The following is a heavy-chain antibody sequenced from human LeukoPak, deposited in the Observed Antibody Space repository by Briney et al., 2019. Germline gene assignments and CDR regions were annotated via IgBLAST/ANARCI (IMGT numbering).Heavy chain of an antibody. CDR2: IYHSGST. V-gene: IGHV4-59*08. CDR3: ARMYYDFWSGYSLAGYYYYYMDV. CDR1: GGSISSYY. J-gene: IGHJ6*03. Sequence: SETLSLTCTVSGGSISSYYWSWIRQPPGKGLEWIGSIYHSGSTYYNPSLKSRVTISVDTSKNQFSLKLSSVTAADTAVYYCARMYYDFWSGYSLAGYYYYYMDVWGKGTTVTVSS. D-gene: IGHD3-3*01.